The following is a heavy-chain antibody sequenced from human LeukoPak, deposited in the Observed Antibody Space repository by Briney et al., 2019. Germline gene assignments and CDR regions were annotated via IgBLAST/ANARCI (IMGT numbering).Heavy chain of an antibody. V-gene: IGHV4-4*07. CDR3: ARVSNYYDSSGYHYIFDY. CDR2: IYTSGST. Sequence: SETLSLTCTVSDGSISNYYWSWIRQPAGKALEWIGRIYTSGSTNYNPSLKSRVTISVDKSKNQFSLRLSSVTAADTAVYYCARVSNYYDSSGYHYIFDYWGQGTLVTVSS. CDR1: DGSISNYY. D-gene: IGHD3-22*01. J-gene: IGHJ4*02.